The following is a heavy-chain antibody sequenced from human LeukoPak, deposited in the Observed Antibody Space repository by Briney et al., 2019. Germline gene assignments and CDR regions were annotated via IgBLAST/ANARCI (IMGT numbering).Heavy chain of an antibody. CDR2: FNYSGST. V-gene: IGHV4-59*01. D-gene: IGHD5-12*01. CDR3: ARGECKRYSGYDYYVMDV. J-gene: IGHJ6*02. CDR1: GGPISSYY. Sequence: PWETLSLTCTVSGGPISSYYWSWIRQPPGKGLEWIGYFNYSGSTNYNPSRKRRVSISVDTSKHQFYLKVSYVTAAETAVYYCARGECKRYSGYDYYVMDVWGQGTTVTVSS.